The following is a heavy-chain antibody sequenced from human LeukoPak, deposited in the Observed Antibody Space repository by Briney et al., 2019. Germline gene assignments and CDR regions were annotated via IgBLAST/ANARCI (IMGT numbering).Heavy chain of an antibody. J-gene: IGHJ4*02. CDR2: INHSGST. D-gene: IGHD3-3*01. CDR3: ARPYYDFWSGYYFY. V-gene: IGHV4-34*01. CDR1: GGSFSGYY. Sequence: PSETLSLTCAVYGGSFSGYYWSWIRQPPGKGLGWIGEINHSGSTNYNPSLKSRVTISVDTSKNQFSLKLSSVTAADTAVYYCARPYYDFWSGYYFYWGQGTLVTVSS.